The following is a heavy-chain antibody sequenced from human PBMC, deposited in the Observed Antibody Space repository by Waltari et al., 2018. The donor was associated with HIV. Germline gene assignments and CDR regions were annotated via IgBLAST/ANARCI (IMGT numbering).Heavy chain of an antibody. CDR3: ARGGLAISPAGTRLYTGMDV. J-gene: IGHJ6*02. D-gene: IGHD6-13*01. Sequence: QVHLVESGGGVVQPGGSLKLSCAASGFTFSNYLMHWVRQAPGKGLEWVTVIYYDGNNKNYADSVKGRFTISRDNSKKTVYLQMNSLRHEDTALYYCARGGLAISPAGTRLYTGMDVWGQGTTVTVSS. CDR2: IYYDGNNK. V-gene: IGHV3-30*03. CDR1: GFTFSNYL.